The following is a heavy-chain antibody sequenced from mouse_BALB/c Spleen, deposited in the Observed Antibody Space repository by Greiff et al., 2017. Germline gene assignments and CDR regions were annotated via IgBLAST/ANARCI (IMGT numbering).Heavy chain of an antibody. J-gene: IGHJ1*01. CDR2: ISSGSSTI. Sequence: EVKLVESGGGLVQPGGSRKLSCAASGFTFSSFGMHWVRRAPEKGLEWVAYISSGSSTIYYADTVKGRFTISRDNPKNTLFLQMTSLRSEDTAMYYCARRTGTGYFDVWGAGTTVTVSS. V-gene: IGHV5-17*02. D-gene: IGHD4-1*01. CDR1: GFTFSSFG. CDR3: ARRTGTGYFDV.